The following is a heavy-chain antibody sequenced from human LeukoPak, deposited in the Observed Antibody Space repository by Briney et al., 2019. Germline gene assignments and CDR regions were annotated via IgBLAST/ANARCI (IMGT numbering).Heavy chain of an antibody. J-gene: IGHJ6*02. CDR1: GFTFSSYA. D-gene: IGHD6-19*01. V-gene: IGHV3-30-3*01. Sequence: GGSLRLSCAASGFTFSSYAMHWVRQAPGKGLEWVAVISYDGSNKYYADSVKGRFTISRDNSKNTLYLQMNSLRAEDTAVYYCARDLGSGWYVDYYYYGKDVWGQGTTVTVSS. CDR3: ARDLGSGWYVDYYYYGKDV. CDR2: ISYDGSNK.